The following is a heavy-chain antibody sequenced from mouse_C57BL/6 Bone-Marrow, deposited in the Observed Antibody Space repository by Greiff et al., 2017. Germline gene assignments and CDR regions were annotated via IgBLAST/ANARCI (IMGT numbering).Heavy chain of an antibody. V-gene: IGHV5-9-1*02. CDR3: TRNYYDDDGAYYFDY. CDR1: GFTFSSYA. CDR2: ISSGGDYI. D-gene: IGHD2-4*01. Sequence: EVMLVESGEGLVKPGGSLKLSCAASGFTFSSYAMSWVRQTPEKRLEWVAYISSGGDYIYYADTVKGRFTISRDNARNTLYLQMSSLKSEDTAMYYCTRNYYDDDGAYYFDYWGQGTTLTVSS. J-gene: IGHJ2*01.